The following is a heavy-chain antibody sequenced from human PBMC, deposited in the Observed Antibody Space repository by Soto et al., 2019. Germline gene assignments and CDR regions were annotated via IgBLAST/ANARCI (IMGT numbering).Heavy chain of an antibody. CDR1: GGSISSSSYY. Sequence: PSETLSLTCTVSGGSISSSSYYWGWIRQPPGKGLEWIGSIYYSGSTYYNPSLKSRVTISVDTSKNQFSLKVSSVTAADTAVYYCTSSTTSCSSCTDNWFDPWGKGTLVTVSS. D-gene: IGHD2-2*01. J-gene: IGHJ5*02. CDR2: IYYSGST. CDR3: TSSTTSCSSCTDNWFDP. V-gene: IGHV4-39*01.